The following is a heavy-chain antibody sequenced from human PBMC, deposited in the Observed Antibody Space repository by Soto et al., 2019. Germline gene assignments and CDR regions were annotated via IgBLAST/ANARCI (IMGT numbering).Heavy chain of an antibody. Sequence: QVQLVQSGAEVKKPGASVKVSCKASGYTFTSYGISWVRQDPGQGLEWMGWIRDHNGNTNYAQKLQGRVTMTTDTSTSTAYMELRRRRSEDTAVYSCARDPGFRSDYWGQGTLVTVSS. V-gene: IGHV1-18*01. J-gene: IGHJ4*02. CDR1: GYTFTSYG. D-gene: IGHD3-9*01. CDR3: ARDPGFRSDY. CDR2: IRDHNGNT.